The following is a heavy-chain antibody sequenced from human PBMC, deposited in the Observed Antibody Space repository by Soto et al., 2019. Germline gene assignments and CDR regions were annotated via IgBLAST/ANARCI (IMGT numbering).Heavy chain of an antibody. V-gene: IGHV4-59*11. CDR1: GGSISSHY. D-gene: IGHD3-10*01. CDR3: ARDSGARYFDS. Sequence: SETLSLTCTVSGGSISSHYWSWIRQPPGKGLEWIGYIYYSGSTNYNPSLKSRVTISVDTSKNQFSLKLSSVTAADTAVYYCARDSGARYFDSWGQGTLVTVS. CDR2: IYYSGST. J-gene: IGHJ4*02.